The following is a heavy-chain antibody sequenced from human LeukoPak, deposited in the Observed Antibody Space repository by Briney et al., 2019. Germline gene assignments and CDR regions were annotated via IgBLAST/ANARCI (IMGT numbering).Heavy chain of an antibody. CDR3: AKDGRGYCGADS. D-gene: IGHD2-15*01. V-gene: IGHV3-30*18. J-gene: IGHJ5*01. CDR2: ISYDGSNK. Sequence: PGRSPRLSCAASGFTFSSYGMHWVRQAPGKGLEWVAVISYDGSNKYYADSVKGRFTISRDNSKNTLYLQMNSLRAEDTAVYYCAKDGRGYCGADSWGQGTLVTVSS. CDR1: GFTFSSYG.